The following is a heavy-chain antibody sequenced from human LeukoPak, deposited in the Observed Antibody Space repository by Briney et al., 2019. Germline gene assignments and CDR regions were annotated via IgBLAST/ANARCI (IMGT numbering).Heavy chain of an antibody. J-gene: IGHJ6*02. CDR2: ISVSADAT. V-gene: IGHV3-23*01. D-gene: IGHD3-10*01. CDR1: GFTFSSHA. Sequence: GGSRRLSCAASGFTFSSHALTWVRRAPGKGLEWVSAISVSADATYYVDSVKGRFTISRDNSKNTVYLQLNSLRPEDTALYYCARLKNPTGPYYGMDVWGQGTTVTVSS. CDR3: ARLKNPTGPYYGMDV.